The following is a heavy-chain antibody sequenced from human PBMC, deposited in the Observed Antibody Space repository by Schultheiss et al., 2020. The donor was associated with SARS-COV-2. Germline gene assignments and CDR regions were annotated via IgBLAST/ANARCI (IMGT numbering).Heavy chain of an antibody. V-gene: IGHV3-30*03. J-gene: IGHJ6*02. D-gene: IGHD4-11*01. CDR3: ARDWGYSNYDYYYYGMDV. CDR2: ISYDGSNK. CDR1: GFTFSSYG. Sequence: GGSLRLSCAASGFTFSSYGMHWVRQAPGKGLEWVAVISYDGSNKYYADSVKGRFTISRDNSKNTLYLQMNSLRAEDTAVYYCARDWGYSNYDYYYYGMDVWGQGTTVTVSS.